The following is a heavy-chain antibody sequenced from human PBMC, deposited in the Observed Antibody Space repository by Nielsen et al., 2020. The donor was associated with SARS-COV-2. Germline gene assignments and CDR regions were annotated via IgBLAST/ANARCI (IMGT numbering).Heavy chain of an antibody. CDR2: INHSGST. D-gene: IGHD3-22*01. J-gene: IGHJ4*02. CDR3: AREEINDSSGYYNY. CDR1: GGSFSGYY. V-gene: IGHV4-34*01. Sequence: SETLSLTCAVYGGSFSGYYWSWIRQPPGKGLEWIGEINHSGSTNYNPSLKSRVTISVDTSKNQFSLKLSSVTAADTAVYYCAREEINDSSGYYNYWGQGTLVTVSS.